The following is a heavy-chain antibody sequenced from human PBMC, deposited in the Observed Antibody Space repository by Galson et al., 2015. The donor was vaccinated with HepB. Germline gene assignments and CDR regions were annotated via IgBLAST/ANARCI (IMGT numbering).Heavy chain of an antibody. V-gene: IGHV2-70*01. CDR3: ARGADSSGYQTPSFDY. D-gene: IGHD3-22*01. Sequence: PALVKPTQTLTLTCTFSGFSLSTSGMCVSWIRQPPGKALEWLALIDWDDDKYYSTSLKTRLTISKDTSKNQVVLTMTNMDPVDTATYYCARGADSSGYQTPSFDYWGQGTLVTVSS. CDR1: GFSLSTSGMC. CDR2: IDWDDDK. J-gene: IGHJ4*02.